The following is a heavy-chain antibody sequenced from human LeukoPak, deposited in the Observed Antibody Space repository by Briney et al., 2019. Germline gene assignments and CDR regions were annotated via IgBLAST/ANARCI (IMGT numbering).Heavy chain of an antibody. J-gene: IGHJ5*02. V-gene: IGHV3-21*01. D-gene: IGHD3-22*01. CDR2: ISSSSSYI. CDR1: GFTFSSYS. Sequence: PGGSLRLSCSASGFTFSSYSMNWVRQAPGKGLQWVSSISSSSSYIYYADSVKGRFTISRDNARNSLYLQMNSLRAEDTAVYYCARSPPYYYDSSGYYRNNWFDPWGQGTLVTVSS. CDR3: ARSPPYYYDSSGYYRNNWFDP.